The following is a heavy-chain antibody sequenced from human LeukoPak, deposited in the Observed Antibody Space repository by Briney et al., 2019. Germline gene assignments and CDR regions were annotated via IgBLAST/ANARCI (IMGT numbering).Heavy chain of an antibody. CDR1: GYTFTSYY. CDR2: INPSGGST. CDR3: ARAYHDSSGYYLYFDY. Sequence: ASVKVSCKASGYTFTSYYMHWVRQAPGQGLEWMGIINPSGGSTSCAQKFQGRVTMTRDTSTSTVYMELSSLRSEDTAVYYCARAYHDSSGYYLYFDYWGQGTLVTVSS. J-gene: IGHJ4*02. V-gene: IGHV1-46*01. D-gene: IGHD3-22*01.